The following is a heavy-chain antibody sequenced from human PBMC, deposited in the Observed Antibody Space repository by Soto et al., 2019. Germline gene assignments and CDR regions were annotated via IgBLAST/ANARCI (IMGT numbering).Heavy chain of an antibody. CDR2: IYRARDT. J-gene: IGHJ4*02. D-gene: IGHD3-10*01. CDR1: GFTVTSNF. CDR3: ARSLSGAIREKSLDY. Sequence: GSLRLSCAPSGFTVTSNFMSWVRQDPGKGQEWVSRIYRARDTNYADSGSARFTLSGDLSKNTLYLQMISLRADDTAVYYCARSLSGAIREKSLDYWGQGTLVTVSS. V-gene: IGHV3-53*01.